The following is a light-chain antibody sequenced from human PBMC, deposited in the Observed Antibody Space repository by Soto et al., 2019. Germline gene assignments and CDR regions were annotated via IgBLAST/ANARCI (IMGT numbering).Light chain of an antibody. V-gene: IGKV1-5*03. CDR3: QQYNSYSRALT. CDR1: QSISSW. Sequence: DIQMTQSPSTLSASVGDRVTITCRASQSISSWLAWYQQKPGKAPKLLIYKASSLESGDPYRFSGSGYGTEFTLTISSLQPDDFATYYCQQYNSYSRALTFGGGTKVEIK. J-gene: IGKJ4*01. CDR2: KAS.